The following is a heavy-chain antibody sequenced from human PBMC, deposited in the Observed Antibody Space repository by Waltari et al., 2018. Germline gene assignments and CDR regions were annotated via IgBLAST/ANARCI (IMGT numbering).Heavy chain of an antibody. CDR3: ARDPGSDYNWFDP. CDR1: GYTFTSYA. Sequence: QVQLVQSGAEVKKPGASVKVSCKASGYTFTSYAMHWVRQAPGQRLEWMGWINAGNGNTKYSQKFQGRVTITRDTSESTAYMELSSLRSEDTAVYYCARDPGSDYNWFDPWGQGTLVTVSS. CDR2: INAGNGNT. V-gene: IGHV1-3*01. D-gene: IGHD3-10*01. J-gene: IGHJ5*02.